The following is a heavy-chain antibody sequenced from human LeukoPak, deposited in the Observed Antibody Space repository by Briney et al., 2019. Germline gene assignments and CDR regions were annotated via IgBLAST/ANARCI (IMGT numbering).Heavy chain of an antibody. CDR2: ISSSSSHT. D-gene: IGHD3-3*01. CDR3: ATLRLGGEFHDY. J-gene: IGHJ4*02. CDR1: GFTFNNYG. Sequence: GGSLRLSCAASGFTFNNYGINWVRQAPVKGLEWVSSISSSSSHTYYADSVKRRFTVSRDNAKNSPYLQMSSLRAEDTAIYYCATLRLGGEFHDYWGQGTLVTVSS. V-gene: IGHV3-21*01.